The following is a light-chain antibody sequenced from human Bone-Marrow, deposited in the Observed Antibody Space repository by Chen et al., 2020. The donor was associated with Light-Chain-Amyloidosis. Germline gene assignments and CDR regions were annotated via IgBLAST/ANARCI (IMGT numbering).Light chain of an antibody. CDR2: DDS. V-gene: IGLV3-21*02. CDR1: NIGTTS. Sequence: SYVLTHPPSVSVAPGQTATIACGGDNIGTTSVHCYQQTPGQAPLLVVYDDSDRPSELPERLSGSNSGNTATLTISRVEAGDEADYYCQVWDRSSDRPVFGGGTKLTVL. CDR3: QVWDRSSDRPV. J-gene: IGLJ3*02.